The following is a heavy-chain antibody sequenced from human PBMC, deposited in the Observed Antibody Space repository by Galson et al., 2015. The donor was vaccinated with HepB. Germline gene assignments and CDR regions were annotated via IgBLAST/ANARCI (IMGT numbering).Heavy chain of an antibody. D-gene: IGHD3-16*01. CDR1: GFTFRDYA. CDR2: VTGSVGSA. CDR3: AKPVTKGGVNGPFDI. V-gene: IGHV3-23*01. Sequence: SLRLSCAASGFTFRDYAMSWVRQAPGKGLEWVSSVTGSVGSAYYADSVKGRLTISRDNSKNTLYLQMSSLRVEDTAVYYCAKPVTKGGVNGPFDIWGQGTKVTVSS. J-gene: IGHJ3*02.